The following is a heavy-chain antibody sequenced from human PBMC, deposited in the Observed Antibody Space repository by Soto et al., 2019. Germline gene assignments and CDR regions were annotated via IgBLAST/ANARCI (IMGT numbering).Heavy chain of an antibody. V-gene: IGHV3-30*18. D-gene: IGHD3-9*01. CDR2: ISYDGSNK. J-gene: IGHJ6*02. CDR3: AKDQTGYDILTGYYNGPYYYYGMDV. CDR1: GFTFSSYG. Sequence: PGGSLRLSCAASGFTFSSYGMHWVRQAPGKGLEWVAVISYDGSNKYYADSVKGRFTISRDNSKNTLYLQMNSLRAEGTAVYYCAKDQTGYDILTGYYNGPYYYYGMDVWGQGTTVTVSS.